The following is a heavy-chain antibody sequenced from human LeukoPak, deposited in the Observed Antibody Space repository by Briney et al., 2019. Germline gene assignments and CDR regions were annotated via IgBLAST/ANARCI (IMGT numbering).Heavy chain of an antibody. Sequence: PGGSLRLSCAASGFTFSSYGMHWVRQGPGKGLEWVAFIRYDGSNKYYAESVKGRFTISRDNSKNTLYLQMNSLRAEDTAVYYCAKDLEMATKSDNWFDPWGQGTLVTVSS. V-gene: IGHV3-30*02. CDR3: AKDLEMATKSDNWFDP. CDR2: IRYDGSNK. D-gene: IGHD5-24*01. CDR1: GFTFSSYG. J-gene: IGHJ5*02.